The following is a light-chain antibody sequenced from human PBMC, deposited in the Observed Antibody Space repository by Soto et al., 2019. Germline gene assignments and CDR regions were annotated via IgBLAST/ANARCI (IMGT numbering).Light chain of an antibody. Sequence: EIVLTRSPGTLSLSPGERATLSCRASQRVSSGYLAWYQQKPGQTPRLLIYGASGRATGIPDRFSGSGSGTDFTLTISRLEPEDFAVYYCQQYHTSPVTFGQGTKVDI. CDR2: GAS. CDR3: QQYHTSPVT. V-gene: IGKV3-20*01. CDR1: QRVSSGY. J-gene: IGKJ1*01.